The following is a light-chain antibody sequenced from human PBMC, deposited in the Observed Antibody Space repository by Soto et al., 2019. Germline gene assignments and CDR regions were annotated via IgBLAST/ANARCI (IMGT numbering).Light chain of an antibody. J-gene: IGKJ4*01. CDR1: QSVSSN. CDR2: GAS. Sequence: IVMTHSPATLSVSPWERATLSFRASQSVSSNLAWYQQKPGQAPRLLIYGASTRATGIPARFSGSGSGTEFTLTISSLQSEDFAVYYCQQYNNWPLNFGGGTKVDIK. V-gene: IGKV3-15*01. CDR3: QQYNNWPLN.